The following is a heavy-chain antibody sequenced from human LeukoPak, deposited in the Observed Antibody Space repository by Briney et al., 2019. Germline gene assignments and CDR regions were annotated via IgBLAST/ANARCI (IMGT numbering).Heavy chain of an antibody. D-gene: IGHD3-16*01. CDR3: ARDGGGIDY. J-gene: IGHJ4*02. Sequence: PSETLSLTCTVSGGSISSYYWSWIRQPPGKGLEWIGYIYYSGSTNCNPSLKSRVTISVDTSKNQFSLKLSSVTAADTAVYYCARDGGGIDYWGQGILVTVSS. CDR2: IYYSGST. V-gene: IGHV4-59*01. CDR1: GGSISSYY.